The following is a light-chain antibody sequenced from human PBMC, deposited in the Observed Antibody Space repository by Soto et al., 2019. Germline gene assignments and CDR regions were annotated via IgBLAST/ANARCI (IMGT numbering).Light chain of an antibody. CDR2: LQGSGNY. V-gene: IGLV4-60*02. CDR3: ETWDSYTRV. J-gene: IGLJ3*02. CDR1: SGHSSNI. Sequence: QPVLTQSSSASASLGSSVKLTCTLSSGHSSNIIAWHQQQPGKAPRYLMKLQGSGNYNKGSGVPDRFSGSSSGADRYLTSSKLPLAVEADYYCETWDSYTRVFGGGTPLAVL.